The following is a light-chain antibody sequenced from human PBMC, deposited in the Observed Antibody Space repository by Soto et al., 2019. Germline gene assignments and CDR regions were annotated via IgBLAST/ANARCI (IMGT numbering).Light chain of an antibody. CDR2: KAS. V-gene: IGKV1-5*03. J-gene: IGKJ2*01. CDR3: QQYNSYSPYT. Sequence: DLQMTQSPSTLSASVGDRVTITCRASQSISSWLAWYQQKPGKAPKRLIYKASSLESGVPSRFSGSGSGTEFTLNISRLQPDDFATYYCQQYNSYSPYTFGQGTKLEIK. CDR1: QSISSW.